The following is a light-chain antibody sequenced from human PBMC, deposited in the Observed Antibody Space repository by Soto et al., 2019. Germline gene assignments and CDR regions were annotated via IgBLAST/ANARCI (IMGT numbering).Light chain of an antibody. Sequence: QSVLTQPPSVSGSPGQSVTISCTGTSSDVGSYNRVSWYQQPPGTAPQLMIYEVSNRPSGVPDRFSGSKSGNTASLTISGLQAEDEADYYCTSYTSSSTYVFGTGTKVTVL. CDR3: TSYTSSSTYV. CDR2: EVS. J-gene: IGLJ1*01. V-gene: IGLV2-18*02. CDR1: SSDVGSYNR.